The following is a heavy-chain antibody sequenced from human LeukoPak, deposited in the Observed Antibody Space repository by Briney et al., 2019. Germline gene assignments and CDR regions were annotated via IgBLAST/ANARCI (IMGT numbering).Heavy chain of an antibody. CDR2: ISGDGTVT. CDR1: GFTFDGYV. Sequence: GGSLRLSCAASGFTFDGYVMHWVRQPPGKGLEWVSLISGDGTVTYYVDSVKGRFTISRDNSKNSLYLQMNSLRSEDTAVYFCVKGGQWLITNWGQGAPVTASS. V-gene: IGHV3-43*02. D-gene: IGHD6-19*01. CDR3: VKGGQWLITN. J-gene: IGHJ4*02.